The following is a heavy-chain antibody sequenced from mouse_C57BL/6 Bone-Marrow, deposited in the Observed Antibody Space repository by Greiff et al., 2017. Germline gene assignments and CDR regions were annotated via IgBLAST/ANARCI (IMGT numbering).Heavy chain of an antibody. CDR3: ARGYYGSSYYFDY. J-gene: IGHJ2*01. Sequence: QVQLQQPGAELVKPGASVKLSCKASGYTFTSYWMQWVKQRPGQGLEWIGEIDPSDSYTNYNQKFKGKATLTVDPSSSTAYMQLSSLTSEDSAVYYCARGYYGSSYYFDYWGQGTTLTVSS. D-gene: IGHD1-1*01. CDR1: GYTFTSYW. CDR2: IDPSDSYT. V-gene: IGHV1-50*01.